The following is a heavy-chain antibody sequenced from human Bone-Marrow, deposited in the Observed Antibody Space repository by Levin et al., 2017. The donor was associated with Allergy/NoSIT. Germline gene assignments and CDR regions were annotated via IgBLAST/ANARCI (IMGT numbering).Heavy chain of an antibody. CDR1: GGTFSSYA. CDR2: IIPIFGTA. Sequence: EASVKVSCKASGGTFSSYAISWVRQAPGQGLEWMGGIIPIFGTANYAQKFQGRVTITADKSTSTAYMELSSLRSEDTAVYYCARDGSGYCTGGVCRTAYYYDYYMDVWGKGTTVTVSS. CDR3: ARDGSGYCTGGVCRTAYYYDYYMDV. D-gene: IGHD2-8*02. J-gene: IGHJ6*03. V-gene: IGHV1-69*06.